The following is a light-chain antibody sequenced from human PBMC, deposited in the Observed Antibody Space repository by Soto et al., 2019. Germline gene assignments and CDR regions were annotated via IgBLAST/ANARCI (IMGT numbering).Light chain of an antibody. CDR1: SSNIGAGSD. Sequence: QSVLTQPPSVSGAPGQRVTVSCTGSSSNIGAGSDVHWYQQPPGTAPKLLIFANNNRPSGVPDRFSGSKSGTSASLAITGLQADDEADYYCQSYDNSLSAYVFGTGTKGTVL. J-gene: IGLJ1*01. V-gene: IGLV1-40*01. CDR3: QSYDNSLSAYV. CDR2: ANN.